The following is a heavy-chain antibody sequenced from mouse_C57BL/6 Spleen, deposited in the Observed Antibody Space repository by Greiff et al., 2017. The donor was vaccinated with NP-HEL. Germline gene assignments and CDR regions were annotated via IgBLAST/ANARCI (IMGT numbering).Heavy chain of an antibody. V-gene: IGHV5-9*01. Sequence: EVKLQESGGGLVKPGGSLKLSCAASGFTFSSYTMSWVRQTPEKRLEWVATISGGGGNTYYPDSVKGRFTISRDNAKNTLYLQMSSLRSEDTALYYCARHELTYAMDYWGQGTSVTVSS. CDR2: ISGGGGNT. CDR1: GFTFSSYT. J-gene: IGHJ4*01. CDR3: ARHELTYAMDY. D-gene: IGHD4-1*01.